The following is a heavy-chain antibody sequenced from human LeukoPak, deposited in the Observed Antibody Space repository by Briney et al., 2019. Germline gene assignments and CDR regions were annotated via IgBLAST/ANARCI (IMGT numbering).Heavy chain of an antibody. CDR3: TREATSLGSDC. D-gene: IGHD1-26*01. V-gene: IGHV3-30-3*01. J-gene: IGHJ4*02. CDR1: GFTFSSYA. Sequence: GGSLRLSCAASGFTFSSYAMHWVRQAPGKGLEWVAVISYDGSNKYYADSVKGRFTISRDNSKNTLYLQMNSLRAEDTALYYCTREATSLGSDCWGQGTLVTVAT. CDR2: ISYDGSNK.